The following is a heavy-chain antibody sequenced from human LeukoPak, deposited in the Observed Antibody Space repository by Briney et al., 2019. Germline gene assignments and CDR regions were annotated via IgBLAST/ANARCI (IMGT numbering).Heavy chain of an antibody. CDR1: KDTFDNYW. J-gene: IGHJ3*02. CDR3: ARGYGSGEFDAFDI. V-gene: IGHV5-51*01. D-gene: IGHD3-10*01. Sequence: GESLKISCNGSKDTFDNYWIGWVRQMPGKGLEWMGIIYPDDSDTRYSPSFQGQVTISADKSISTAYLQWSSLKASDTAMYYCARGYGSGEFDAFDIWGQGTMVTVSS. CDR2: IYPDDSDT.